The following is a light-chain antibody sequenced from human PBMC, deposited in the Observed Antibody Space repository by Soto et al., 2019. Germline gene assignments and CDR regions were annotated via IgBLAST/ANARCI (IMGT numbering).Light chain of an antibody. CDR3: QQYNNWPPWT. Sequence: EIVMTQSPATLYVSPGERATLSCRASQSVSSNLAWYQQKPGQAPRLLIDGASTRATGIPARFSGSGSGTECTLTISSLQSEDFAVYYCQQYNNWPPWTFGQGTKVEIK. CDR2: GAS. V-gene: IGKV3-15*01. CDR1: QSVSSN. J-gene: IGKJ1*01.